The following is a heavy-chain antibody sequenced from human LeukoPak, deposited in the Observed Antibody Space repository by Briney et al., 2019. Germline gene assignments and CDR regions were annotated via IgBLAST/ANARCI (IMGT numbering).Heavy chain of an antibody. Sequence: GESLTLSCAASGFTFRMYAMTWVRQAPGKGLEWVATVRGGVGSTYYADYVKGRFTISRDNSKNTVYLQLNSLRADDTAVFYCAASMVRGLMPYYYYAMDVWGQGTTVTVSS. CDR2: VRGGVGST. CDR1: GFTFRMYA. CDR3: AASMVRGLMPYYYYAMDV. J-gene: IGHJ6*02. D-gene: IGHD3-10*01. V-gene: IGHV3-23*01.